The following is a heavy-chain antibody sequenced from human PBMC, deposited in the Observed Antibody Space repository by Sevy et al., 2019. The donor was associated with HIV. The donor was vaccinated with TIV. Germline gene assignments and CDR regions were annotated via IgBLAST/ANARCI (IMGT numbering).Heavy chain of an antibody. CDR2: IYYNGHI. CDR1: GGSITSLY. Sequence: SETLSLTCTVSGGSITSLYWNWIRQPPGKGLEWIANIYYNGHINYNPSLKSRVTLSLDTSKNQFSLRLSSVTAADTAMYYCAGENAWGSGYIWGQGTLVTVSS. V-gene: IGHV4-59*08. CDR3: AGENAWGSGYI. D-gene: IGHD5-12*01. J-gene: IGHJ4*02.